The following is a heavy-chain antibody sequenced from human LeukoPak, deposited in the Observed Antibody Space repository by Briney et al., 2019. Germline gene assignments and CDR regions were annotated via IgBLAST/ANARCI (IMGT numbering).Heavy chain of an antibody. CDR1: GFTFSSYD. CDR3: ARSVPGGRGWTGSIEF. CDR2: IGILGDT. V-gene: IGHV3-13*01. D-gene: IGHD6-19*01. J-gene: IGHJ4*02. Sequence: GGSLRLSCAASGFTFSSYDMHWVRQPTGKGLEWVSGIGILGDTFYLGCVKGRFTISRESAKNSLYLQMNSLRDGDTAVYYCARSVPGGRGWTGSIEFWGQGTLVTVSS.